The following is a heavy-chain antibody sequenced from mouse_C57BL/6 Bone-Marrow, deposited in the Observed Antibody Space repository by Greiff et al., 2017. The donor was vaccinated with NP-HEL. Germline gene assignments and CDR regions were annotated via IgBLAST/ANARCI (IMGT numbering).Heavy chain of an antibody. D-gene: IGHD1-1*01. Sequence: DVHLVESGGGLVQPGGSLKLSCAASGFTFSDYYMYWVRQTPEKRLEWVAYISNGGGSTYYPDTVKGRFTISRDNAKNTLYLQMSRLKSEDTAMYYCARQGYYGWYFDVWGTGTTVTVSS. CDR3: ARQGYYGWYFDV. CDR2: ISNGGGST. CDR1: GFTFSDYY. V-gene: IGHV5-12*01. J-gene: IGHJ1*03.